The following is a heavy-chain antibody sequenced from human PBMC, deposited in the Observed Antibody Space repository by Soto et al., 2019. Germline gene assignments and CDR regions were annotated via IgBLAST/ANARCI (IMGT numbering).Heavy chain of an antibody. CDR3: TRSTSWNYEYYFDY. CDR2: IDWEEEK. J-gene: IGHJ4*02. V-gene: IGHV2-70*01. CDR1: GFSLSRKGMS. D-gene: IGHD1-7*01. Sequence: SGPTLVNPKQTLILTCAFSGFSLSRKGMSVSWIRQPPGKALEFLALIDWEEEKFYSPPLRTRLTVSKDTSKSQVVLTLTNVDPVDTATYYCTRSTSWNYEYYFDYWGQGTLVTVSS.